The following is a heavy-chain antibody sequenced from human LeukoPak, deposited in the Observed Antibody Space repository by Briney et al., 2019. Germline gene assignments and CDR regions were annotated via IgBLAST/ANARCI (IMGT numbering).Heavy chain of an antibody. J-gene: IGHJ4*02. D-gene: IGHD1-1*01. CDR3: ARTGGTTGTLDY. CDR1: GSSFTSYW. CDR2: IFPGDSDI. Sequence: GESLQISCKGSGSSFTSYWIGWVRPMPGKGLEWMGIIFPGDSDIRYSPSFQRQVTFSADKSISTAYLQWSSLKASDTAMYYCARTGGTTGTLDYWGQGTLVTVSS. V-gene: IGHV5-51*01.